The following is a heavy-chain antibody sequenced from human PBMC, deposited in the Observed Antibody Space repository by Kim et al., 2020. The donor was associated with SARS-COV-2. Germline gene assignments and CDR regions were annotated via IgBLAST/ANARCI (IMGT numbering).Heavy chain of an antibody. CDR1: GFTFGDYA. J-gene: IGHJ6*03. CDR3: AKDKLTTTIAYYYYYMDV. V-gene: IGHV3-9*01. CDR2: ISWNSGSI. Sequence: GGSLRLSCAASGFTFGDYAMHWVRQAPGKGLEWVSGISWNSGSIGYADSVKGRFIISRDNAKNSLYLQMNSLRAEDTALYYCAKDKLTTTIAYYYYYMDVWGKGTTVTVSS. D-gene: IGHD4-17*01.